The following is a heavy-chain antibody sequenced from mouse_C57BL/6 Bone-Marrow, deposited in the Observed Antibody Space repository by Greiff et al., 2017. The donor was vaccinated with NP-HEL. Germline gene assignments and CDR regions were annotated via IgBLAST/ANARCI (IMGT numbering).Heavy chain of an antibody. CDR1: GYAFSSSW. CDR3: ARGDYYGSSSDY. J-gene: IGHJ2*01. CDR2: IYPGDGDT. V-gene: IGHV1-82*01. Sequence: VKLVESGPELVKPGASVKISCKASGYAFSSSWMNWVKQRPGKGLEWIGRIYPGDGDTNYNGKFKGKATLTADKSSSTAYMQLSSLTSEDSAVYFCARGDYYGSSSDYWGQGTTLTVSS. D-gene: IGHD1-1*01.